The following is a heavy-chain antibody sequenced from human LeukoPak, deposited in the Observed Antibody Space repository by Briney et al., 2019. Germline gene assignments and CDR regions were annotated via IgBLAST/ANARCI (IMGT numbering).Heavy chain of an antibody. J-gene: IGHJ4*02. CDR2: ISSSSSYI. D-gene: IGHD4-17*01. V-gene: IGHV3-21*01. CDR1: GFTFSSYS. CDR3: ARRNYGRGDDY. Sequence: GGSLRLSCAASGFTFSSYSMNWVRQAPGKGLEWVSSISSSSSYIYYADSVKGRFTISRDNAKNSLYLQMNSLRSEDTAVYYCARRNYGRGDDYWGQGTLVTVSS.